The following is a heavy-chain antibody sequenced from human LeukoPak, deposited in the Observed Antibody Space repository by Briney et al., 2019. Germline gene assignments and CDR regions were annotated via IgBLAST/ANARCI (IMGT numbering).Heavy chain of an antibody. D-gene: IGHD2-15*01. Sequence: GGSLRLSCAASGFTFTSDAMSWVRQAPGKGLEWVSTISVSGGNTYYADSVKGRFTISRDNSKNTLYLQMNSLRVEDTAVYYCARGGSPRGFLGYWGQGTLVTVSS. CDR1: GFTFTSDA. V-gene: IGHV3-23*01. J-gene: IGHJ4*02. CDR3: ARGGSPRGFLGY. CDR2: ISVSGGNT.